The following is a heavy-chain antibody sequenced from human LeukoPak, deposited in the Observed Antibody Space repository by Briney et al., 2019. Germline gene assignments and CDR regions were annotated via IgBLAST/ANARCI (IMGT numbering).Heavy chain of an antibody. V-gene: IGHV1-18*01. D-gene: IGHD1-26*01. CDR1: GYTFTNYG. CDR3: ARDLVRGRRKWENNGMDV. CDR2: IIAYNGNT. Sequence: ASVKVSCKASGYTFTNYGISWVRQAPGQGLEWMGYIIAYNGNTNYAQNFQGRGTMTTDTSTSTAYMELRSLRSDDTAVYYCARDLVRGRRKWENNGMDVWGQGTRVTVSS. J-gene: IGHJ6*02.